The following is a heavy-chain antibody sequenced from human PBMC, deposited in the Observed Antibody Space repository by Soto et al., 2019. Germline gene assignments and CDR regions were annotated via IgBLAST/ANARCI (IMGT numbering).Heavy chain of an antibody. V-gene: IGHV4-59*08. Sequence: SETLSLTGTVSGGSISSYYWSWIRQPPGKGLEWIGYIFYFGSTNYNPSLKSRVTLSIDTSKNQLSLKLSSVTAADTAVYYCARHSPDFDWLSQFDYWGQGTLVTVS. CDR1: GGSISSYY. D-gene: IGHD3-9*01. CDR2: IFYFGST. CDR3: ARHSPDFDWLSQFDY. J-gene: IGHJ4*02.